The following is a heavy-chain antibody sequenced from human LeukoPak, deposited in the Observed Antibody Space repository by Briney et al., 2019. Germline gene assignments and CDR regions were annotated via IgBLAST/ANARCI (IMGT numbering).Heavy chain of an antibody. D-gene: IGHD6-13*01. V-gene: IGHV4-34*01. CDR1: GGSFSGYY. CDR3: ASLVAAAGTSLYYYYYMDV. Sequence: SETLSLTCAVYGGSFSGYYWSWIRQPPGKGLEWIGEINRSGSTNYNPSLKSRVTISVDTSKNQFSLKLSSVTAADTAVYYCASLVAAAGTSLYYYYYMDVWGKGTTVTVSS. CDR2: INRSGST. J-gene: IGHJ6*03.